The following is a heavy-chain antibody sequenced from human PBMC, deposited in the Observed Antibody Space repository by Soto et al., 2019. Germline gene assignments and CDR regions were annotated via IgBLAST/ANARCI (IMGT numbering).Heavy chain of an antibody. CDR3: ARGGTTVTDF. Sequence: QVQLVESGGGLVKPGGSLRLSCVASGFTFNDYYMSWIRQAPGKGLEWVSYISSSSGYTNYADSVKGRFTISRDNARNSLYLQMNSLRDEDTAVYYCARGGTTVTDFWGQGALVTVSS. CDR2: ISSSSGYT. J-gene: IGHJ4*02. V-gene: IGHV3-11*06. CDR1: GFTFNDYY. D-gene: IGHD4-17*01.